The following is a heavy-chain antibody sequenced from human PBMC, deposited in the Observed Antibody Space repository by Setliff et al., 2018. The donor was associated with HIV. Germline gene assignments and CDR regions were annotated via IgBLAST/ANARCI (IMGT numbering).Heavy chain of an antibody. CDR2: FYYSGNT. J-gene: IGHJ4*02. CDR1: GGSISRSSYH. V-gene: IGHV4-39*07. Sequence: SETLSLTCTVSGGSISRSSYHWGWIRQPPGKGLEWIGSFYYSGNTYYNPSLKSRVTISVDTSKHQFSLRLSSVTAAATAVYYCVGGLRSRSQGHFDYWGQGTMVTVSS. CDR3: VGGLRSRSQGHFDY. D-gene: IGHD5-12*01.